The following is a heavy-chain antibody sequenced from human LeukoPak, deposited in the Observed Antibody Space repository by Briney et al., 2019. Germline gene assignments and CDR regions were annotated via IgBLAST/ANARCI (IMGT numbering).Heavy chain of an antibody. Sequence: PGGSLRLSCAASGFTVSSTYMSWVRQAPGKGLEWVSAIYSGGSTYYADSVKGRFTISRDNSKSTLDLQMNSLRAEDTAVYYCARYGMGAMRGFDYWGQGTLVTVSS. V-gene: IGHV3-53*01. CDR1: GFTVSSTY. J-gene: IGHJ4*02. D-gene: IGHD1-26*01. CDR2: IYSGGST. CDR3: ARYGMGAMRGFDY.